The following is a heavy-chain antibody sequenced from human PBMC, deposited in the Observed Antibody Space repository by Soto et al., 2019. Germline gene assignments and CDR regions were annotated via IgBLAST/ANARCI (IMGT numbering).Heavy chain of an antibody. CDR3: ARDLYSSGWYHAFDI. V-gene: IGHV3-21*01. CDR2: ISGDSNYI. D-gene: IGHD6-19*01. CDR1: GFSFSGYN. J-gene: IGHJ3*02. Sequence: GGSLRLSCAASGFSFSGYNMNWVRQAPGKGLEWVSSISGDSNYIYYADSVQGRFTISRDNAKNSVYLQMNSLRAEDTAVYYCARDLYSSGWYHAFDIWGQGTMVTVSS.